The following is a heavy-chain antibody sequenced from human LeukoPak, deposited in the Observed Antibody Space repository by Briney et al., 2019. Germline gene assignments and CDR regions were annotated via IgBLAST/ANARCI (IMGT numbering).Heavy chain of an antibody. Sequence: GESLKISCKGSGYSFSNYWIGWVRQMPGKGLEWMGIIFPDDSDTTYSPSFQGQVTISADKSVSTAYLQWSSLKTSDTAMYYCVRRGYYMDVWGKGTTVTVSS. J-gene: IGHJ6*03. CDR2: IFPDDSDT. CDR3: VRRGYYMDV. V-gene: IGHV5-51*01. CDR1: GYSFSNYW.